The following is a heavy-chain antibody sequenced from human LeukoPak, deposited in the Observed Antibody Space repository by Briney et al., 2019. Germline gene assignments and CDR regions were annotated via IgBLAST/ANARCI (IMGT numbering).Heavy chain of an antibody. Sequence: GESLKISCKGSGYSFTSYWIGWVRQMPGKGLEWMGIIYSGDSDTRYNPSFQGQVTISADKSISTAYLQLSSLKASDTAMYYCARTEYYYDSSGYYNYYYYGMDVWGQGTTVTVSS. CDR2: IYSGDSDT. V-gene: IGHV5-51*01. CDR3: ARTEYYYDSSGYYNYYYYGMDV. D-gene: IGHD3-22*01. J-gene: IGHJ6*02. CDR1: GYSFTSYW.